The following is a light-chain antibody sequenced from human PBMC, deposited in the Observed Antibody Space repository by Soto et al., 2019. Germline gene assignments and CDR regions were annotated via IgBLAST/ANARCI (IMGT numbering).Light chain of an antibody. Sequence: EIVMTQSPVTLSVSPGDRATLSCRASQNINTKLAWYQQMPGQAPRLLIHGASTRATGIPARFSGSGSGTEFTLTISSLQSEDFAVYFCQHFDSSPTFGGGTKVEIK. CDR3: QHFDSSPT. CDR2: GAS. CDR1: QNINTK. V-gene: IGKV3-15*01. J-gene: IGKJ4*01.